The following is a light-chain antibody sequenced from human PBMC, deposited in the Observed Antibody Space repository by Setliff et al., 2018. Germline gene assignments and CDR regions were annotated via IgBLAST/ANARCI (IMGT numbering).Light chain of an antibody. Sequence: QSVLTQPASVSGSPGQSITISCTGTSSDVGGYNYVSWYQQHPGKAPKLMIYDVSKRPSGVSNRFSGSKSGNTASLTISGLQAEDEADYYCGSYTSSSPDVFGTGTKGTVL. CDR1: SSDVGGYNY. CDR3: GSYTSSSPDV. J-gene: IGLJ1*01. CDR2: DVS. V-gene: IGLV2-14*01.